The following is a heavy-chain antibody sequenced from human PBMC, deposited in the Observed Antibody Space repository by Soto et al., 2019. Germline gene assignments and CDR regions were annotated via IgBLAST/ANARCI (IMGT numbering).Heavy chain of an antibody. J-gene: IGHJ6*02. V-gene: IGHV1-2*02. Sequence: QVQLVQSGAEMRKPGASVKVSCKASGYTFTDYSVHWVRQAPGQGLEWMGWISPNNGGTNYAPKLQGRVTMTRDTSVSTAYVEVSCLKSDDTAVYYCARSLWYGETLQAGMDVWGQGTTVTVSS. D-gene: IGHD3-10*01. CDR2: ISPNNGGT. CDR3: ARSLWYGETLQAGMDV. CDR1: GYTFTDYS.